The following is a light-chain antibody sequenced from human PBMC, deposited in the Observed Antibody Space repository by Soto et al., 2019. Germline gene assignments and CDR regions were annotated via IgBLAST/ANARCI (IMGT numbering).Light chain of an antibody. CDR3: SSYAGSSNV. V-gene: IGLV2-8*01. Sequence: QSALTQPPSASGSPGQSVAISCTGTSSDVGGYNYVYWYQQHPGKAPKLMIYEVNKRPSGVPDRFSGSKSGNTASLTVSGLQDEDEADYYCSSYAGSSNVFGTGTKLTVL. CDR1: SSDVGGYNY. J-gene: IGLJ1*01. CDR2: EVN.